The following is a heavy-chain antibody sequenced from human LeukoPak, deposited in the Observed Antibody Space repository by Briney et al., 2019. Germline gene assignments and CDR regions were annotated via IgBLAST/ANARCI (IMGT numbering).Heavy chain of an antibody. V-gene: IGHV4-59*08. CDR1: GGSVSNYY. CDR3: ARHFAYSSSSYFDY. Sequence: SETLSLTCSVSGGSVSNYYWSWIRQPPGKGLEWIGYVYYTGSTNYNPSLKSRVTMFEDRSKNQFSLRLYSVTVADTAVYYCARHFAYSSSSYFDYWGQGSLVTVSS. J-gene: IGHJ4*02. CDR2: VYYTGST. D-gene: IGHD6-6*01.